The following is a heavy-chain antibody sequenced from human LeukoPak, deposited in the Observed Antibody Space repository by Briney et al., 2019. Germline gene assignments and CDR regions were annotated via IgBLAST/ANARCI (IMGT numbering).Heavy chain of an antibody. CDR3: ATSGYYYDSSGLLFDN. CDR2: VKRDGSEQ. CDR1: GFTFSSYW. J-gene: IGHJ4*02. V-gene: IGHV3-7*01. Sequence: GGSLRLSCTASGFTFSSYWMSWVRQAPGKGLEWLANVKRDGSEQYYVDSVKGRFTISRDNAKNSLYLQMNSLRAEDTAVYYCATSGYYYDSSGLLFDNWGQGTLVTVSS. D-gene: IGHD3-22*01.